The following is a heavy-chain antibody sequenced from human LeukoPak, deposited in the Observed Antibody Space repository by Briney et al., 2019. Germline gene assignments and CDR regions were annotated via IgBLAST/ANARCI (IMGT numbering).Heavy chain of an antibody. D-gene: IGHD3-10*01. CDR2: IYHSGST. CDR1: GYSISSGYY. CDR3: ARGGYYYGSGTYYKGVDY. J-gene: IGHJ4*02. Sequence: PSETLSLTCTVSGYSISSGYYWGWIRQPPGKGLEWIGSIYHSGSTYYNPSLKSRVTISVDTSKNQFSLKLSSVTAADTAVYYCARGGYYYGSGTYYKGVDYWGQGTLVTVSS. V-gene: IGHV4-38-2*02.